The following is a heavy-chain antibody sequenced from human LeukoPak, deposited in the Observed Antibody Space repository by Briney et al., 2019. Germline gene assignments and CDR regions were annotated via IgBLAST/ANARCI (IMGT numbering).Heavy chain of an antibody. CDR2: IDSAGSST. CDR1: GFSFNSYS. D-gene: IGHD3-3*01. Sequence: GGSLRLSCATSGFSFNSYSMNWVRQAPGKGLVWVSRIDSAGSSTKNADSVKGRFSISRDNAKNTLYLQMNSLRAEDTAVYYCARDRGGYFDYWGQGTLVTVSS. V-gene: IGHV3-74*03. J-gene: IGHJ4*02. CDR3: ARDRGGYFDY.